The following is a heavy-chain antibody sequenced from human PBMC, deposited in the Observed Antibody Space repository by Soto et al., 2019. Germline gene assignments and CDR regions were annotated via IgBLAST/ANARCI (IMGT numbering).Heavy chain of an antibody. CDR2: INPSGGST. Sequence: EASVKVSCKASGYTFTSYYMHWVRQAPGQGLEWMGIINPSGGSTSYAQKFQGRVTMTRDTSTSTVYMELSSLRSEDTAVYYCAREFLEWLAPYYYYYGMDVWGQGTTVTVSS. D-gene: IGHD3-3*01. J-gene: IGHJ6*02. CDR1: GYTFTSYY. V-gene: IGHV1-46*01. CDR3: AREFLEWLAPYYYYYGMDV.